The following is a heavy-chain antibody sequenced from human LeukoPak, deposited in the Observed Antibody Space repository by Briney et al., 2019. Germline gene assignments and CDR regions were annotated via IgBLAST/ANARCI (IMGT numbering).Heavy chain of an antibody. Sequence: EASVKVSCKASGYTFTSYDINWVRQATGQGLEWMGWMNPNSGNTGYAQKFQGRVTMTRNTSISTAYMVLSSLRSEGTAVYYCARVNGYSYGSLDDYWGQGTLVTVSS. CDR2: MNPNSGNT. V-gene: IGHV1-8*01. CDR1: GYTFTSYD. D-gene: IGHD5-18*01. J-gene: IGHJ4*02. CDR3: ARVNGYSYGSLDDY.